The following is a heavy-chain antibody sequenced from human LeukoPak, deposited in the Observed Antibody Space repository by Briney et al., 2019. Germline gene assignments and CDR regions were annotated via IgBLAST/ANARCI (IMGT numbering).Heavy chain of an antibody. D-gene: IGHD3-16*02. CDR3: ASTLFYDYVWGSYREYYFDY. J-gene: IGHJ4*02. CDR1: GYSISSGYY. V-gene: IGHV4-38-2*01. CDR2: IYHSGST. Sequence: SETLSLTCAVSGYSISSGYYWGWIRQPPGKGVEWIGSIYHSGSTYYNPSLKSRVTISVDTSKNQFSLKLSSVTAADTAVYYCASTLFYDYVWGSYREYYFDYWGQGTLVTVSS.